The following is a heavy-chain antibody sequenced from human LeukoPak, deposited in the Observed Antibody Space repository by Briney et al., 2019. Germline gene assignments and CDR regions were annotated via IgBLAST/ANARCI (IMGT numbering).Heavy chain of an antibody. CDR3: ARVRGDGSGSYDDAFDI. D-gene: IGHD3-10*01. V-gene: IGHV1-69*13. CDR2: IIPIFGTA. J-gene: IGHJ3*02. Sequence: GASVTVSCKASGYTFPTSGISWVRQAPGQGLEWMGGIIPIFGTANYAQKFQGRVTITADESTSTAYMELSSLRSEDTAVYYCARVRGDGSGSYDDAFDIWGQGTMVTVSS. CDR1: GYTFPTSG.